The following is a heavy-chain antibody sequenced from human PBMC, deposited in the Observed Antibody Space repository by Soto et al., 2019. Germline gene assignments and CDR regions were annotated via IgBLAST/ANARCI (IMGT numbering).Heavy chain of an antibody. Sequence: LRLSCAASGFTFSDYYMSWIRQAPGKGLEWVSYISSSGSTIYYADSVKGRFTISRDNAKNSLYLQMNSLRAEDTAVYYCASPHRYCSGGSCYSSTMGYWGQGTLVTVSS. CDR2: ISSSGSTI. V-gene: IGHV3-11*01. J-gene: IGHJ4*02. CDR1: GFTFSDYY. D-gene: IGHD2-15*01. CDR3: ASPHRYCSGGSCYSSTMGY.